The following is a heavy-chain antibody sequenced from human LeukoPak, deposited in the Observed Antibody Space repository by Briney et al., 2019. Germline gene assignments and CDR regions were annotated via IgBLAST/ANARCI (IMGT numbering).Heavy chain of an antibody. D-gene: IGHD3-22*01. V-gene: IGHV3-21*01. Sequence: GGSLRLSCAASGFTFRTYSMYWVRQAPGKGLEWVSSISSGSSFIYYADSVKGRFTISRDNAKNSLFLQMNSLRAEDTAVYYCARESSGYFYWGQGTLVTVSS. CDR2: ISSGSSFI. CDR3: ARESSGYFY. CDR1: GFTFRTYS. J-gene: IGHJ4*02.